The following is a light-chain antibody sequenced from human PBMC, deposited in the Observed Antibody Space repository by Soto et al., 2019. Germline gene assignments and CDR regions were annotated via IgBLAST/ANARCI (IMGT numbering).Light chain of an antibody. CDR3: QQLNSYPRRYT. CDR1: QGISSY. J-gene: IGKJ2*01. Sequence: DIQLTQSPSFLSASVGDRVTITCRASQGISSYLAWYQQKPGKAPKLLIYAGSTLQSGVPSRFSGSGSGTEFTLTISSLQPEDFATYYCQQLNSYPRRYTFGQGTKLEIK. V-gene: IGKV1-9*01. CDR2: AGS.